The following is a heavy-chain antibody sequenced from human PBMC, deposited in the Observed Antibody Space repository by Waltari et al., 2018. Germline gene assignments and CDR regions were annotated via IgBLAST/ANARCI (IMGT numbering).Heavy chain of an antibody. CDR1: GFTFSSYA. V-gene: IGHV3-30*18. CDR2: ISYDGRNK. Sequence: QVQLVESGGGVVQPGRTLRLSCAASGFTFSSYASHWVRQAPCKGLEWVAVISYDGRNKYYADSGKGRFTISRDNSKNTLYLQMNSLRAEDTAVYYCANDMGSPDYWGQGTLVTVSS. J-gene: IGHJ4*02. CDR3: ANDMGSPDY. D-gene: IGHD3-16*01.